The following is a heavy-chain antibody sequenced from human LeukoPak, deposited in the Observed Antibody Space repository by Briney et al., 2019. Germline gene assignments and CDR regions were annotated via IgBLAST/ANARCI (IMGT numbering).Heavy chain of an antibody. CDR2: IYTGGST. CDR3: ARATRIAVAEFFFDY. J-gene: IGHJ4*02. Sequence: PGGSLRLSCVVSGLSVSSNYMSWVRQAPGQGLEWVSLIYTGGSTYLADSVKGRFTISRDNSKNTLYLQMNSLRAEDTALYYCARATRIAVAEFFFDYWGQGTLVTVSS. D-gene: IGHD6-13*01. V-gene: IGHV3-53*01. CDR1: GLSVSSNY.